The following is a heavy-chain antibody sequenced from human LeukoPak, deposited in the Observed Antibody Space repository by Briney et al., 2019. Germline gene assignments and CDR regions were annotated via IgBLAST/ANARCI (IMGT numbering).Heavy chain of an antibody. CDR2: ISYDGSNK. J-gene: IGHJ4*02. V-gene: IGHV3-30-3*01. CDR3: ARDPWVQDY. CDR1: GFTFSSYA. D-gene: IGHD1-26*01. Sequence: GRSLRLSCAASGFTFSSYAMHWVRQAPGKGLEWVAVISYDGSNKYYADSVKGRFTISRDNSKNTLYLQMNSLRAEDTAVHYCARDPWVQDYWGQGTLVTVSS.